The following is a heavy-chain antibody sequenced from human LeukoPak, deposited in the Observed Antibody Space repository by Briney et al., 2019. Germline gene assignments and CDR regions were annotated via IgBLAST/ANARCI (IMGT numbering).Heavy chain of an antibody. D-gene: IGHD5-12*01. J-gene: IGHJ4*02. CDR2: ITSSGSYR. CDR3: ASENIAGTSGALFDY. V-gene: IGHV3-21*01. Sequence: PGGSLRLSCAASGFTFSRHAMNWVRQAPGKGLEWVSSITSSGSYRYHSDSVKGRFTISRDNAKNSLYLQMNSLRVEDTAVYYCASENIAGTSGALFDYWGQGTLVTVSS. CDR1: GFTFSRHA.